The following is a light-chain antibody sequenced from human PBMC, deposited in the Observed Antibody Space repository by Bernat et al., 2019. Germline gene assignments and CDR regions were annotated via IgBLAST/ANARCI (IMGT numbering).Light chain of an antibody. CDR3: ASWDDSLNGWV. CDR2: ATN. CDR1: SSDVGSNS. Sequence: QSVLTQPPSASGTPGQRVTISCSGSSSDVGSNSVTWYQQFPGTAPKVLMYATNERPSGGPDRFSGSKSGTSASLAISGLQSDDEGHYYCASWDDSLNGWVSGGGTKLTVL. V-gene: IGLV1-44*01. J-gene: IGLJ3*02.